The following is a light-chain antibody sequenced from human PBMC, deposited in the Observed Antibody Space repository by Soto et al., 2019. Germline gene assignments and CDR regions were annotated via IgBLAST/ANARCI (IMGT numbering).Light chain of an antibody. CDR3: QQSYSTPYT. Sequence: DIQMTQSPSSLSASVGDRVTITCRASQSISSYLNWYQQKPGKAPKLLIYAASSLQSGVPPRFSGSGSGTEFTIPISSLQPEDFATYYCQQSYSTPYTFGQGTKLEIK. CDR2: AAS. J-gene: IGKJ2*01. V-gene: IGKV1-39*01. CDR1: QSISSY.